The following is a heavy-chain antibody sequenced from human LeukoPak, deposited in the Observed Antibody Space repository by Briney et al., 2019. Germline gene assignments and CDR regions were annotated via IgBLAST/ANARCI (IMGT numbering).Heavy chain of an antibody. CDR2: IFQRGYS. CDR3: AGDKETTGNGRPNWFDP. CDR1: GYSISSGYY. D-gene: IGHD1-1*01. J-gene: IGHJ5*02. V-gene: IGHV4-38-2*01. Sequence: SGTLSLTCAVSGYSISSGYYWGWIRQPPGKGLQWIESIFQRGYSYYNPSLKSRVTISVDTSRNQFSLKLSFVTAADTAVYYCAGDKETTGNGRPNWFDPWGQGTLVTVSS.